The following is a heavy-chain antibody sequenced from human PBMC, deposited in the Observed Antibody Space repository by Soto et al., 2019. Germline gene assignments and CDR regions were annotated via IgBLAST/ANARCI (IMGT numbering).Heavy chain of an antibody. V-gene: IGHV4-61*01. D-gene: IGHD3-16*02. CDR3: ARLRHDYIWGSYRPFDY. J-gene: IGHJ4*02. CDR1: GGSVTSGTYF. CDR2: INHSGST. Sequence: SETLSLTCTVSGGSVTSGTYFWNWVRQPPGKGLEWSGEINHSGSTKYNPSLKSRVTISVDTSKNQFSLKLSSVTAADTAVYYCARLRHDYIWGSYRPFDYWGQGTPVT.